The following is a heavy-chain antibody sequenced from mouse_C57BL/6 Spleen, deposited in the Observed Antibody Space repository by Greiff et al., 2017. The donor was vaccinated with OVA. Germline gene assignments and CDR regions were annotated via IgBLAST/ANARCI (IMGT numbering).Heavy chain of an antibody. CDR1: GYTFTDYY. CDR2: INPNNGGT. V-gene: IGHV1-26*01. J-gene: IGHJ2*01. D-gene: IGHD3-3*01. CDR3: ARDGAAERDY. Sequence: VQLQQSGPELVKPGASVKISCKASGYTFTDYYMNWVKQSHGKSLEWIGDINPNNGGTSYNQKFKGKATLTVDKSSSTAYMELRSLTSDDSAVYYCARDGAAERDYWGQGTTLTVSS.